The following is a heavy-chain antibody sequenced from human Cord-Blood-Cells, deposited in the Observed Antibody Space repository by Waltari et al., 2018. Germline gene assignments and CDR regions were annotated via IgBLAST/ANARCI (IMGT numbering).Heavy chain of an antibody. V-gene: IGHV4-34*01. D-gene: IGHD4-17*01. Sequence: QAQLQQWGAGLLKPSETLSLTCAVYGGSFSAYYWSWIRQPPGKGLEWIGEINHSGSTNYNPSLKSRVTISVDTSKNQFSLKLSSVTAADTAVYYCARGVHGDYWFDPWGQGTLVTVSS. CDR2: INHSGST. CDR1: GGSFSAYY. CDR3: ARGVHGDYWFDP. J-gene: IGHJ5*02.